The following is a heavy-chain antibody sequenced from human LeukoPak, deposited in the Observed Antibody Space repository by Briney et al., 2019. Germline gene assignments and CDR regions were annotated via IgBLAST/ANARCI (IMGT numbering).Heavy chain of an antibody. CDR3: AKDHAAVAGYYFDY. D-gene: IGHD6-19*01. V-gene: IGHV3-30*18. Sequence: GGSLRLSCAASGFTFSSYGMHWVRQAPGKGLEWGAVISYDGSNKYYADSVKGRFTISRDNSKNTLYLQMNSLRAEGTAVYYCAKDHAAVAGYYFDYWGQGTLVTVSS. CDR1: GFTFSSYG. CDR2: ISYDGSNK. J-gene: IGHJ4*02.